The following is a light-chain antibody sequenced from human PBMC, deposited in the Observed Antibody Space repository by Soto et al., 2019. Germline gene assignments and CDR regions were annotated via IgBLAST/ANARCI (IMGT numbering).Light chain of an antibody. CDR3: QPYNNWPRT. Sequence: EIVMTQSPATLSVSPGERATLSCRASQSVSSNLAWYQQKPGQAPRLLIYGAYTRATGITARFSGSGSGTEFTLTISSLQSEDFAVYYCQPYNNWPRTVGQGTKVEI. CDR2: GAY. V-gene: IGKV3-15*01. J-gene: IGKJ1*01. CDR1: QSVSSN.